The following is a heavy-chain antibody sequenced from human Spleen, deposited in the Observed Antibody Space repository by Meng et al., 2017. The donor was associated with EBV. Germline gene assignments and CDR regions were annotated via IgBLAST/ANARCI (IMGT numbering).Heavy chain of an antibody. D-gene: IGHD6-19*01. V-gene: IGHV3-23*01. CDR3: AKFSKDNSGCS. Sequence: EVQLLSCGGGLVQPGGSLRRSCTASGFTFSTYAMSWVRQAPGKGLECVSVIGGSGVVTYSAESVRGRFTISRDDSKNTLYLQMNSVSAEDTAVYYCAKFSKDNSGCSWGQGTLVTVSS. J-gene: IGHJ5*02. CDR2: IGGSGVVT. CDR1: GFTFSTYA.